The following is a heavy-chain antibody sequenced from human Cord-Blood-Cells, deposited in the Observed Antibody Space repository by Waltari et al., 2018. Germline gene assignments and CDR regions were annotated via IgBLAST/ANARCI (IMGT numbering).Heavy chain of an antibody. V-gene: IGHV1-2*02. CDR1: GYTFTGYY. Sequence: QVQLVQSGAEVKKPGASVKVSCKASGYTFTGYYMHWVRQAPGQGLEWMGWINPISGGTNYAQKFQGRVTMTRDTSISTAYMELSRLRSDDTAVYYCARDLKGPRPYDYWGQGTLVTVSS. CDR3: ARDLKGPRPYDY. J-gene: IGHJ4*02. CDR2: INPISGGT.